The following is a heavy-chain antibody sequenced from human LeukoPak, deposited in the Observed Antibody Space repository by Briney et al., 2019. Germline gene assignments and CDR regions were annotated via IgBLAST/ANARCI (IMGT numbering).Heavy chain of an antibody. J-gene: IGHJ4*02. CDR3: ARVYDSSGYSHLYYFDY. CDR1: GYTFTSYY. CDR2: INPSGGST. Sequence: GASVKVSCKASGYTFTSYYMHWVRQAPGQGLEWMGIINPSGGSTSYAQKFQGRVTMTRDTSTSTVYMELSSLRSEDTAVYYCARVYDSSGYSHLYYFDYWGQGTLVTVSS. D-gene: IGHD3-22*01. V-gene: IGHV1-46*01.